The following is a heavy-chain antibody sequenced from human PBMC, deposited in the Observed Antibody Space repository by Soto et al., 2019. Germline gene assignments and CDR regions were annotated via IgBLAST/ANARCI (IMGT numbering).Heavy chain of an antibody. D-gene: IGHD3-10*01. CDR1: GFTFRNYA. CDR3: AKGRDDSGSYYTDFDH. V-gene: IGHV3-23*01. J-gene: IGHJ4*02. Sequence: GGSLRLSCAASGFTFRNYAMAWVRLPPGKGLEFVSIISGGGGTTKDADGVRGRFTDSRENSENTLFLKMNSLTAGDTAGYFYAKGRDDSGSYYTDFDHWGQGVLVSVSS. CDR2: ISGGGGTT.